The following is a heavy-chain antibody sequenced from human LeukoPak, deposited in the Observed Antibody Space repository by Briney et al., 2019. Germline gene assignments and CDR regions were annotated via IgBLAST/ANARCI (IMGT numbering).Heavy chain of an antibody. V-gene: IGHV3-23*01. D-gene: IGHD6-19*01. CDR3: AQGYLSGWYPH. CDR2: ISVDGETA. Sequence: PGGSLRLPCTVPGFRVSSSGMSWVRQAPGKGLELISAISVDGETALYADSVKGRFIISRDNSKNTLYLQMNSLRAEDTAVYYCAQGYLSGWYPHWGQGSLVSVSS. J-gene: IGHJ4*02. CDR1: GFRVSSSG.